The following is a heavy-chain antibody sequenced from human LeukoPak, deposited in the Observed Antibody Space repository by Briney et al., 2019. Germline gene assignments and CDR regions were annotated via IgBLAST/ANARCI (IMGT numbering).Heavy chain of an antibody. D-gene: IGHD3-16*01. Sequence: PGGSLRLSCAASGFTFSSFGINWVRQAPGKGLEWGSSISSSSDYIYYGDSVKGRFTISRDNAENSLYLQMNSLRAEDTAVYYCARGGSASPYYFDYWGQGTLVTVSS. CDR3: ARGGSASPYYFDY. V-gene: IGHV3-21*01. CDR2: ISSSSDYI. J-gene: IGHJ4*02. CDR1: GFTFSSFG.